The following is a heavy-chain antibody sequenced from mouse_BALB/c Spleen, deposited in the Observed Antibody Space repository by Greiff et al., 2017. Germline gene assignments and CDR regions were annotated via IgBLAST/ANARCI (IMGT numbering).Heavy chain of an antibody. J-gene: IGHJ4*01. CDR1: GYSITSDYA. CDR3: ASRGYYGSSYDYAMDY. V-gene: IGHV3-2*02. CDR2: ISYSGST. Sequence: ESGPGLVKPSQSLSLTCTVTGYSITSDYAWNWIRQFPGNKLEWMGYISYSGSTSYNPSLKSRISITPDTSKNQFFLQLNSVTTEDTATYYCASRGYYGSSYDYAMDYWGQGTSVTVSS. D-gene: IGHD1-1*01.